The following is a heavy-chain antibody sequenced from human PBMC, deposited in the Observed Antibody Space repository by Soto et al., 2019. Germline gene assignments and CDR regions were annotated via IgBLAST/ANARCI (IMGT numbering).Heavy chain of an antibody. CDR2: IIPIFGTA. CDR3: ARVGGSPRRVFDY. Sequence: SVKVSCKASGGTFSSYAISWVRQAPGQGLEWMGGIIPIFGTANYAQKFQGRVTITADESTSTAHMELSSLRSEDTAVYYCARVGGSPRRVFDYWGQGTLVTVSS. V-gene: IGHV1-69*13. J-gene: IGHJ4*02. D-gene: IGHD1-26*01. CDR1: GGTFSSYA.